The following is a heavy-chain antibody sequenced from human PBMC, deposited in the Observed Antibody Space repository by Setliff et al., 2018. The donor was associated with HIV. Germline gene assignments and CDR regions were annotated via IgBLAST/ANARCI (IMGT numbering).Heavy chain of an antibody. CDR2: IYHSGST. CDR3: ARDLKQLAPYYYYYYGMDV. D-gene: IGHD6-13*01. J-gene: IGHJ6*02. V-gene: IGHV4-38-2*02. CDR1: GYSISSGYY. Sequence: PSETLSLTCAVSGYSISSGYYWGWIRQPPGKGLEWIGSIYHSGSTYYNPSLKSRVTISVDTSKYQFSLKLSSVTAADTAVYYCARDLKQLAPYYYYYYGMDVWGQGTTVTVSS.